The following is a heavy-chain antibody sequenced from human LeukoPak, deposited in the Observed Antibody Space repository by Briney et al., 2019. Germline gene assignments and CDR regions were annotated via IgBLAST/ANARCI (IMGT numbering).Heavy chain of an antibody. Sequence: GGSLRLSCAASGFTFSSYAMSWVRQAPGKGLEWVSAISGSGGSTYYADSVKGRFTISRDNSKNTLYLQMNSLRAEDAAVYYCAKDVYSSSDGYFDYWGQGTLVTVSS. CDR3: AKDVYSSSDGYFDY. V-gene: IGHV3-23*01. CDR2: ISGSGGST. J-gene: IGHJ4*02. D-gene: IGHD6-6*01. CDR1: GFTFSSYA.